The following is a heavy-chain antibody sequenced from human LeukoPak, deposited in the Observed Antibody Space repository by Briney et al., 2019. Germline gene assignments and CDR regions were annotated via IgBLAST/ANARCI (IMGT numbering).Heavy chain of an antibody. CDR1: GFTVSSNY. Sequence: GGSLTLSCAASGFTVSSNYMSWVRQAPGKGLEWVSVIYNGGSTYYADSVKGRFTISRDNSKNTLYLQMNSLRAEDTAVYYCAGGSYCSGGSCYSVYFQHWGQGTLVTVSS. CDR3: AGGSYCSGGSCYSVYFQH. CDR2: IYNGGST. V-gene: IGHV3-53*01. D-gene: IGHD2-15*01. J-gene: IGHJ1*01.